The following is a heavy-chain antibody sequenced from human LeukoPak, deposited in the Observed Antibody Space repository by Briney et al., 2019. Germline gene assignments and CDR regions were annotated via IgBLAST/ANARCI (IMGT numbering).Heavy chain of an antibody. CDR3: ARAHPHYDFWSGYNY. CDR2: INPNSGGT. V-gene: IGHV1-2*02. Sequence: ASVKVSCKASGYTFTGYYMHWVRQAPGQGLEWTGWINPNSGGTNYAQKFQGRVTMTRDTSISTAYMELSRLRSDDTAVYYCARAHPHYDFWSGYNYWGQGTLVTVSS. J-gene: IGHJ4*02. CDR1: GYTFTGYY. D-gene: IGHD3-3*01.